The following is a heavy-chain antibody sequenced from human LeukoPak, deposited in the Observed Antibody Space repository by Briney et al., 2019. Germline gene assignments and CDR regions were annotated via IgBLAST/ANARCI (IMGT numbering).Heavy chain of an antibody. CDR3: ARGGSGYLSYYLGY. D-gene: IGHD3-22*01. Sequence: SETLSLTCNVSGGSISPYYWSWIRQPPGKELEWIGYVLYSGTPNYNPSLKSRVTISVDTSKKQFSLKVNSVTAADTAVYFCARGGSGYLSYYLGYWGQGTRVTVSS. J-gene: IGHJ4*02. V-gene: IGHV4-59*08. CDR2: VLYSGTP. CDR1: GGSISPYY.